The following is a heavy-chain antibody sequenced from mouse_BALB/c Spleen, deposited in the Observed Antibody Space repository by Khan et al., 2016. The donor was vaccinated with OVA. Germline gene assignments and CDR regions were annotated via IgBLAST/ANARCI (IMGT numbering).Heavy chain of an antibody. D-gene: IGHD2-14*01. V-gene: IGHV2-2*02. Sequence: VKLKQSGPGLVQPSQSLSITCTVSGFSLTSYGVHWVRQSPGKGLEWLGVIWSGGSTDYNAAFISRLSISKDNSKSQVFFKMNSLQANDTAIYYCARIFIGTTDYAMDYWGQGTSVTVSS. J-gene: IGHJ4*01. CDR2: IWSGGST. CDR1: GFSLTSYG. CDR3: ARIFIGTTDYAMDY.